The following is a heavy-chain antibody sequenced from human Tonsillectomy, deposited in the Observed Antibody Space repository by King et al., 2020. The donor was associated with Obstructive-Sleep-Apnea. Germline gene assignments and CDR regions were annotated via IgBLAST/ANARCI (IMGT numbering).Heavy chain of an antibody. CDR2: IYSTWST. CDR3: ARQYSSGWYYFDY. V-gene: IGHV4-59*08. CDR1: GGSISSYY. J-gene: IGHJ4*02. Sequence: VQLQESGPGLVKPSETLSLTCTVSGGSISSYYWSWVRQPPGKGLDWIGYIYSTWSTNYNPSLKSRVTISVDTYKNQFSLKLYSVTAADTAVYYCARQYSSGWYYFDYWGQGTLVTVSS. D-gene: IGHD6-13*01.